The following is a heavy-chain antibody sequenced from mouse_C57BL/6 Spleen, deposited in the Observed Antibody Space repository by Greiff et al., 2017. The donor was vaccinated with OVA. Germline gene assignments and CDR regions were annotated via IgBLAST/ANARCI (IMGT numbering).Heavy chain of an antibody. V-gene: IGHV1-64*01. J-gene: IGHJ4*01. CDR1: GYTFTSYW. D-gene: IGHD1-1*02. CDR2: IHPNSGST. CDR3: ARRGGNYYAMDY. Sequence: VQLQESGAELMKPGASVKLSCKASGYTFTSYWMHWVKQRPGQGLEWIGMIHPNSGSTNYNEKFKSKATLTVDKSSSTAYMQLSSLTSEDSAVYYCARRGGNYYAMDYWGQGTSVTVSS.